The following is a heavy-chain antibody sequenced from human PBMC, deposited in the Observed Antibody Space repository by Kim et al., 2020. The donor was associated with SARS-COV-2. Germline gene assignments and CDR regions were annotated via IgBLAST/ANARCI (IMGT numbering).Heavy chain of an antibody. Sequence: ASVKVSCKASGYTFTRHWINWVRQAPGQGPEFMGWVITANGNTKYSQNFQDRVTFSSDTSASTAYMEVSSLRSEDTAVYYCARGSTGAFDLWGQWPM. D-gene: IGHD1-26*01. J-gene: IGHJ3*01. V-gene: IGHV1-3*04. CDR1: GYTFTRHW. CDR3: ARGSTGAFDL. CDR2: VITANGNT.